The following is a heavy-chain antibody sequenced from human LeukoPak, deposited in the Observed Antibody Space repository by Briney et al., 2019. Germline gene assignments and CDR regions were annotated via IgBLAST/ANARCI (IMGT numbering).Heavy chain of an antibody. J-gene: IGHJ3*02. CDR3: ARDEDADPENAFDI. V-gene: IGHV1-2*02. Sequence: GASVKVSCKASGYSXTAYYIHWVRQAPGQGLEWMGWINPHRGDTNYAQNFQGRVTLTRDTSITTAYMELSSLRSDDTAVFYCARDEDADPENAFDIWGQGTMVTVSS. CDR1: GYSXTAYY. CDR2: INPHRGDT. D-gene: IGHD2-15*01.